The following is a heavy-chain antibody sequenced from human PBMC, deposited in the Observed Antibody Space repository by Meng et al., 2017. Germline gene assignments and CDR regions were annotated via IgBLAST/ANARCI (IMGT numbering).Heavy chain of an antibody. D-gene: IGHD3-3*01. Sequence: GESLKISCAASGFTFSSYGMHWVRQAPGKGLEWVAVIWYDGSNKYYADSVKGRFTISRDNSKNTLYLQMNSLRAEDTAVYYCARERKDDFWSGYYSYYYYYGMDVWGQGTTVTGSS. J-gene: IGHJ6*02. V-gene: IGHV3-33*01. CDR3: ARERKDDFWSGYYSYYYYYGMDV. CDR1: GFTFSSYG. CDR2: IWYDGSNK.